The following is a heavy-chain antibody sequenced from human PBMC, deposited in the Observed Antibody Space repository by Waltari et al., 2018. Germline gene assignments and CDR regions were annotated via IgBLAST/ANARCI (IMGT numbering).Heavy chain of an antibody. J-gene: IGHJ4*02. CDR3: ASSPKEGY. CDR2: IFSGGNT. Sequence: EVQLVASGGGLIQPGGSLRVSCAASGFPVNNHYMIWVRQAPGKGLEWVSLIFSGGNTFYADSVRGRFTISRDSSKNTLYLQMNSLRTEDTAVYYCASSPKEGYWGQGTLVTVSS. V-gene: IGHV3-53*01. CDR1: GFPVNNHY.